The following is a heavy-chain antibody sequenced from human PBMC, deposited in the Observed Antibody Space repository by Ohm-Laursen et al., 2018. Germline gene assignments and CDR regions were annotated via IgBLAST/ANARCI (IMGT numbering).Heavy chain of an antibody. V-gene: IGHV1-8*01. Sequence: ASVKVSCKASGYTFTSFDVNWVRQATGQGLEWMGWINPNSGNTGYAQKFQGRVTMTRNTSISTVYMELSSLRSEDTAVYYCARGRRTVVPPKYSKFDSWGQGTLVTVSS. CDR3: ARGRRTVVPPKYSKFDS. D-gene: IGHD2-2*01. J-gene: IGHJ5*01. CDR2: INPNSGNT. CDR1: GYTFTSFD.